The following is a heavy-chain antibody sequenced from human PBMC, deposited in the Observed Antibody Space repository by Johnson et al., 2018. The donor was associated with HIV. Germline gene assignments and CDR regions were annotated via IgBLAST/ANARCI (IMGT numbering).Heavy chain of an antibody. V-gene: IGHV3-11*01. D-gene: IGHD5-18*01. CDR3: SKGRLAMGILDI. CDR1: GFTFSDYY. CDR2: ISSSGARS. Sequence: QMLLVESGGGLVKPGGSLRLSCAASGFTFSDYYMSWIRQAPGKGLEWVSYISSSGARSYYADSVKGRFVMSRDNSKNTVYSQMNSLRAEYTALYYCSKGRLAMGILDIWGQGTMVTVSS. J-gene: IGHJ3*02.